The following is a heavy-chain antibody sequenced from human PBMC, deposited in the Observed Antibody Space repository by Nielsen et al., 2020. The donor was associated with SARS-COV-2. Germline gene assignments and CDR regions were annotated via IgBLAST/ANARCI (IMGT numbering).Heavy chain of an antibody. V-gene: IGHV4-39*01. J-gene: IGHJ4*02. Sequence: SETLSLTCSVSGGSITSSGHYWGWIRQPPGKGLEWIGSISYSGSTYYNPSLKSRVAISEDTSKNQFSLKLISVTAADTAVFYCARWALGYCSGGSCYSAFDYWGQGTLVTVSS. CDR3: ARWALGYCSGGSCYSAFDY. CDR2: ISYSGST. D-gene: IGHD2-15*01. CDR1: GGSITSSGHY.